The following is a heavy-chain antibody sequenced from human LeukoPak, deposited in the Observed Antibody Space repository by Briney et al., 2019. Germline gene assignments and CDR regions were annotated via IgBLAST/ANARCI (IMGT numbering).Heavy chain of an antibody. J-gene: IGHJ4*02. CDR2: INSDGSSP. CDR1: GFTFSDYW. D-gene: IGHD6-19*01. CDR3: ARAVAGTYFDS. Sequence: GGSVRLSCAASGFTFSDYWVHWVRQAPGKGLVWVSRINSDGSSPTYADSVKGRFTISRDNAKNTLYLQVNSLRAEDTAVYYCARAVAGTYFDSWGQGTLVTVSS. V-gene: IGHV3-74*01.